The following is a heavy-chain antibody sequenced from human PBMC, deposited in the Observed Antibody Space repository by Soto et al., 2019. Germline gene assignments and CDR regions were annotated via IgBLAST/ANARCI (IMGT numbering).Heavy chain of an antibody. Sequence: SETLSLTCTVSGGSISSGGYYWSWIRQHPGKGLGGIGYVYYSGSTYYNPSLKSRVTISVDTSKNQFSRKLSSVTAADTAVYYCVRSSYSSSWYWFAPWGPGTLVTVSS. D-gene: IGHD6-13*01. CDR1: GGSISSGGYY. CDR3: VRSSYSSSWYWFAP. CDR2: VYYSGST. V-gene: IGHV4-31*03. J-gene: IGHJ5*02.